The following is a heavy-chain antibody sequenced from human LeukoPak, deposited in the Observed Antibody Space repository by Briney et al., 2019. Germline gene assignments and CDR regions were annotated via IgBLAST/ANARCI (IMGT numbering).Heavy chain of an antibody. Sequence: SETLSLTCAVSGGSISSSNWWSWVRQPPGKGLEWIGEIYHSGSTNYNPSLKSRVTISVDKSKNQFSLKLSSVTVADTAVYYCARDRKYGSESLRRLDYWGQGTLVTVSS. J-gene: IGHJ4*02. V-gene: IGHV4-4*02. CDR2: IYHSGST. D-gene: IGHD3-10*01. CDR1: GGSISSSNW. CDR3: ARDRKYGSESLRRLDY.